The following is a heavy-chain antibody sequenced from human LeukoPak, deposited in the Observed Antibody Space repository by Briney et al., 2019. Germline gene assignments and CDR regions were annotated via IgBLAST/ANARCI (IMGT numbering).Heavy chain of an antibody. CDR3: AKDQGGSGYSALDY. CDR1: GFTLSSYG. Sequence: GGSLRLSCAASGFTLSSYGMHWVRQAPGKGLEWVAVISYDGSNKYYADSVKGRFTISRDNSKNTLYLQMNSLRAEDTAVYYCAKDQGGSGYSALDYWGQGTLVTVSS. V-gene: IGHV3-30*18. J-gene: IGHJ4*02. CDR2: ISYDGSNK. D-gene: IGHD3-22*01.